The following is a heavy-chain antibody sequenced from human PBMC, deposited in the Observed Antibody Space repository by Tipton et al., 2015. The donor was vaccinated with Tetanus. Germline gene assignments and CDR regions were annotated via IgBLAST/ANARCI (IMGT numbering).Heavy chain of an antibody. D-gene: IGHD2-8*02. CDR2: IYGSGST. Sequence: LRLSCTVSGGSTHGFYWTWIRQSAGKALEWIGRIYGSGSTTIYNPSLKSRVTISMDRSENQISLKMTSVTAADTAVYYCAGVTAQRTELYFEHWGQGTQVTVSS. CDR1: GGSTHGFY. J-gene: IGHJ1*01. V-gene: IGHV4-4*07. CDR3: AGVTAQRTELYFEH.